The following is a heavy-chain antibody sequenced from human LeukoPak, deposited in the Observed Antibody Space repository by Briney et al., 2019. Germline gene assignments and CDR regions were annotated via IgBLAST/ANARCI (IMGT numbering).Heavy chain of an antibody. V-gene: IGHV3-21*01. J-gene: IGHJ4*02. D-gene: IGHD3-9*01. CDR3: ARCDILTGLYYFDY. Sequence: GGSLRLSCAASGFTFSSYSMNWVRQAPGKGLEWVSSISSSSSYIYYADSVKGRFTISRDNAKNSLYLQMNSLRAEDTAVYYCARCDILTGLYYFDYWGQGTLVTVSS. CDR1: GFTFSSYS. CDR2: ISSSSSYI.